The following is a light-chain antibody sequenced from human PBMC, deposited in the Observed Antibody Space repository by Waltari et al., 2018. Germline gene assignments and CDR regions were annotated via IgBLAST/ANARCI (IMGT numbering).Light chain of an antibody. J-gene: IGKJ4*01. Sequence: DIQMTQYPSYLTGSVGDRVPITCQSSQYIKQYLSWYQQKPGKAPNLLIYDASTLQTGVPSRLSGSGSGTDFTLTISRLHPEDIATYYCQKYDNLPLTYCGGTKVEIK. CDR3: QKYDNLPLT. V-gene: IGKV1-33*01. CDR1: QYIKQY. CDR2: DAS.